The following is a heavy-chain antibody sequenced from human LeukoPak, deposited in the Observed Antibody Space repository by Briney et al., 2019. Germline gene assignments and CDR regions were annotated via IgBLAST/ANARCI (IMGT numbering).Heavy chain of an antibody. CDR3: ARDLTHRRYYDNSGYQIVPAF. V-gene: IGHV1-18*01. J-gene: IGHJ4*02. CDR2: ISAYIGNT. CDR1: GYTFNSHG. D-gene: IGHD3-22*01. Sequence: GASVKVSCKASGYTFNSHGISWVRQAPGQGLEWMGWISAYIGNTNYAQKFQGRVTMTTDTSTSTAYMELRSLRSDDTAVYYCARDLTHRRYYDNSGYQIVPAFWGQGTLVTVSS.